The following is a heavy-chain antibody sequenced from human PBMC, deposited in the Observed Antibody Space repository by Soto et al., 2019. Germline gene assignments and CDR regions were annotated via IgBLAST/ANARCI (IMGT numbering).Heavy chain of an antibody. J-gene: IGHJ6*03. CDR1: GYTFTSYG. D-gene: IGHD2-15*01. Sequence: ASVKVSCKASGYTFTSYGISWVRQAPGQGLEWMGWISAYNGNTNYAQKLQGRVTMTTDTSTSTAYMELRSLRSDDTAVYYCARGIDCSGGSCYSYYYYYYMDVWGKGTTVTVS. CDR2: ISAYNGNT. V-gene: IGHV1-18*01. CDR3: ARGIDCSGGSCYSYYYYYYMDV.